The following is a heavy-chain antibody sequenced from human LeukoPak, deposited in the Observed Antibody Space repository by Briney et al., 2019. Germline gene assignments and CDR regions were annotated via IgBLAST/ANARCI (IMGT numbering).Heavy chain of an antibody. CDR2: ISARGGST. D-gene: IGHD4-17*01. Sequence: GGFLRLSCAASGFTFSSYSMSWGRPAPGKGLEWGSAISARGGSTFYADSVKGRFTISRDISKNTLYLHLNSLGVEDTAVYYCARDATTELGTVYMDVWGKGTTVTISS. CDR3: ARDATTELGTVYMDV. V-gene: IGHV3-23*01. CDR1: GFTFSSYS. J-gene: IGHJ6*03.